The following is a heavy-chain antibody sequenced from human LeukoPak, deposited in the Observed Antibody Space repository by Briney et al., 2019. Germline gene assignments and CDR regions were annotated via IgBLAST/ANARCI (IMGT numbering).Heavy chain of an antibody. CDR3: AKDRAWGYYDPDY. D-gene: IGHD3-22*01. CDR1: GFTFSSYA. J-gene: IGHJ4*02. V-gene: IGHV3-23*01. Sequence: GGSLRLSCAASGFTFSSYAMSWVRQAPGKGLEWVSAISGSGGNTYYPDSVKGRFTISRDNSKNTLYLQMNSLRAEDTAVYYCAKDRAWGYYDPDYWGQGTLVTVSS. CDR2: ISGSGGNT.